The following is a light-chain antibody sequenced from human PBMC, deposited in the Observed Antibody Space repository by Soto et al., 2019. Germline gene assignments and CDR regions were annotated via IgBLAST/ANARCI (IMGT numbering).Light chain of an antibody. CDR1: SSDVGGYNY. CDR2: DVS. V-gene: IGLV2-14*01. Sequence: QSVMTQPASVSGSPGQSITISCTGNSSDVGGYNYVSWYQQHPGKAPKLMIYDVSNRPSGVSNRFSGSKSGNTASLTISGLQAEDEAHYYCSSYTSSSTYVVFGGGTQLTVL. CDR3: SSYTSSSTYVV. J-gene: IGLJ2*01.